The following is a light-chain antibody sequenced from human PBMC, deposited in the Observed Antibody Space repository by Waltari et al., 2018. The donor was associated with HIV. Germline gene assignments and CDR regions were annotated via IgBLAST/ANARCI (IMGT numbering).Light chain of an antibody. Sequence: QSVLTQPPSVSGAPGQRVTISCTGSSSNIGAGYDVHWFQQLPGTAPKLLIYGNPNGPAGVPDRFSGAKSGTSASLAITGLQAEDEADYYCQSYDSGLTAYVFGTGTKVTVL. V-gene: IGLV1-40*01. CDR3: QSYDSGLTAYV. J-gene: IGLJ1*01. CDR2: GNP. CDR1: SSNIGAGYD.